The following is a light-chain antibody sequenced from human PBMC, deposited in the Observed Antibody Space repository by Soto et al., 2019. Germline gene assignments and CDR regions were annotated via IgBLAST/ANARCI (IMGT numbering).Light chain of an antibody. CDR2: GNS. V-gene: IGLV1-40*01. CDR1: SSNIGAGYD. Sequence: QSVLTQPPSVSGAPGQRVTISCTGSSSNIGAGYDVHWYQQLPGTAPKLPIYGNSNRPSGVPDRVSGSKSGTSASLAITGLHADDEADYYSQSYDSSLSGVVFGGGTKVTVL. CDR3: QSYDSSLSGVV. J-gene: IGLJ2*01.